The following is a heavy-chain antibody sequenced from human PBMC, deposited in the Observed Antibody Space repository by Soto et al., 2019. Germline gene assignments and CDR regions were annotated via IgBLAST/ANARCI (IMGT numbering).Heavy chain of an antibody. CDR3: ARIHLGRDKYFDL. D-gene: IGHD7-27*01. V-gene: IGHV3-72*01. Sequence: EVQLEESGGGLVQPGGSLRLSCAASGFTFSDHYMDWVRQAPGKGLEWIGRIRNKANSYSIDYAASVKGRFSISSDDSNNSLLLQMNSLKTEDTAMYFCARIHLGRDKYFDLWGRGTLVTVSS. CDR1: GFTFSDHY. J-gene: IGHJ2*01. CDR2: IRNKANSYSI.